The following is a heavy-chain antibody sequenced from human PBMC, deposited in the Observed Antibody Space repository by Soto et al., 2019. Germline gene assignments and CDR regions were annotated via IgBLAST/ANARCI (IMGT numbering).Heavy chain of an antibody. V-gene: IGHV6-1*01. CDR2: TYYRSKWYN. CDR1: VYSVSSNSAA. Sequence: SQMHSLTCAISVYSVSSNSAAWNGIRQSQSRGLECPGRTYYRSKWYNDYAVSVKSRITINPDTSKNQFSLQLNSVTPEDTAVYYCARVAIAAAADYYYYYGMDVWGQGTTVTVSS. D-gene: IGHD6-13*01. CDR3: ARVAIAAAADYYYYYGMDV. J-gene: IGHJ6*02.